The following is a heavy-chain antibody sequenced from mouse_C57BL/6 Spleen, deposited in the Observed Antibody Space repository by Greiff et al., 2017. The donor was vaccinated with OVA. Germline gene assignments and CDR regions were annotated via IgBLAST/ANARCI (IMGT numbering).Heavy chain of an antibody. Sequence: EVMLVESGGGLVQPKGSLKLSCAASGFSFNTYAMNWVRQAPGKGLEWVARIRSKSNNYATYYADSVKDRFPISRDESESMLYLQMNYLNTADTAMSYCVCGYYALDYWGQGTSVTVSS. CDR3: VCGYYALDY. V-gene: IGHV10-1*01. CDR2: IRSKSNNYAT. CDR1: GFSFNTYA. J-gene: IGHJ4*01.